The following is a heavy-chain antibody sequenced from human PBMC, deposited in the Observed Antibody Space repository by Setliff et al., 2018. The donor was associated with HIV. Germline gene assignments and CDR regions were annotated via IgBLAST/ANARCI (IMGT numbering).Heavy chain of an antibody. CDR1: GYTFTRYA. CDR2: INPSGGST. Sequence: ASVKVSCKASGYTFTRYAMHWVRQAPGQGLEWMGIINPSGGSTSYAQKSQGRVTMTRDTSTSTVYMELSSLRSEDTAVYYCARDGLQTNGPYYYYMDVWGKGTTVTVSS. J-gene: IGHJ6*03. D-gene: IGHD5-12*01. V-gene: IGHV1-46*01. CDR3: ARDGLQTNGPYYYYMDV.